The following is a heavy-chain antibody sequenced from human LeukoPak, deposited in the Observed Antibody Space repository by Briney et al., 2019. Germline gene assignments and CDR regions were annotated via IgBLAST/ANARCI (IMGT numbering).Heavy chain of an antibody. CDR2: ISSSGSTI. CDR1: GFTFSSYE. CDR3: ARGDRGVIIFPFDY. D-gene: IGHD3-10*01. J-gene: IGHJ4*02. V-gene: IGHV3-48*03. Sequence: HPGGSLRLSCAASGFTFSSYEMNWVRQAPGKGLEWVSYISSSGSTIYYADSVKGRFTISRDNAKNSLYLQMNSLRAEDTAVYYCARGDRGVIIFPFDYWGQGTLVTVSS.